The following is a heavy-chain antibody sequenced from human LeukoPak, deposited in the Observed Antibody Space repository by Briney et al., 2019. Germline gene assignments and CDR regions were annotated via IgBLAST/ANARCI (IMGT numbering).Heavy chain of an antibody. D-gene: IGHD6-13*01. V-gene: IGHV3-23*01. J-gene: IGHJ4*02. CDR2: ISGSGGST. CDR3: ASYSSSWYMFFDY. Sequence: PGGSLRLSCAASGFTFSSYAMSWVRQAPGKGLEWVSAISGSGGSTYYADSVKGRFTISRDNSKNTLYPQMNSLRAEDTAVYYCASYSSSWYMFFDYWGQGTLVTVSS. CDR1: GFTFSSYA.